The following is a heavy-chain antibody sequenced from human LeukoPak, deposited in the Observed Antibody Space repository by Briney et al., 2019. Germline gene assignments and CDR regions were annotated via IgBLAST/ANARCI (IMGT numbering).Heavy chain of an antibody. CDR3: AKGPSTWDF. CDR2: ITASGDTT. Sequence: GGSLRLSCAASGFTFSNSAMSWVRQAPGKGLEWVSAITASGDTTYYADSVRGRFTISRDNSKNTLYLQMSSLRAEDMAVYYCAKGPSTWDFWGQGTLVTVSS. CDR1: GFTFSNSA. V-gene: IGHV3-23*01. J-gene: IGHJ4*02.